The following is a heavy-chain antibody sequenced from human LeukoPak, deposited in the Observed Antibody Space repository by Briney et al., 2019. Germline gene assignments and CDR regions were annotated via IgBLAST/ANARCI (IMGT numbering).Heavy chain of an antibody. CDR2: INPSGGST. Sequence: ASVKASCKASGYTFTSYYMHWARQAPGQRLEWMGIINPSGGSTNYAQKFQGRVTMTRDTSTRTVYMELSSLTSEDTAVYYCARDTSSSWFFEYWGEGSLVTVSS. J-gene: IGHJ4*02. D-gene: IGHD6-13*01. V-gene: IGHV1-46*01. CDR3: ARDTSSSWFFEY. CDR1: GYTFTSYY.